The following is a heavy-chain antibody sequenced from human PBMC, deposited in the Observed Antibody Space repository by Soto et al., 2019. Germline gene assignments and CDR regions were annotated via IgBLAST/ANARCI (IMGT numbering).Heavy chain of an antibody. D-gene: IGHD3-22*01. CDR2: IYTSGST. CDR3: ARQRSGYYHRLFDY. J-gene: IGHJ4*02. Sequence: PSETLSLTCTVSGGSISSYYLSWIRQPAGKGLEWIGRIYTSGSTNYNPSLKSRVTMSVDTSKNQFSLKLSSVTAADTAVYYCARQRSGYYHRLFDYWGQGTLVTVYS. CDR1: GGSISSYY. V-gene: IGHV4-4*07.